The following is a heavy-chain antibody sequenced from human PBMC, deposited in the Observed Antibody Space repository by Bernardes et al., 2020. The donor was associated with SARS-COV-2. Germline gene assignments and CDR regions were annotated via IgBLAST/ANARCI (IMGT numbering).Heavy chain of an antibody. CDR2: INPNSGVT. Sequence: ASVKVSCKASGYTFTGYYMHWVRQAPGQGLEWMGWINPNSGVTNYAQNFQGRVTMTRDTPISTAYMELSRLRSDDTAVYYCARDLDRLYSGSRTDAFDIWGQGTMVTVSS. CDR1: GYTFTGYY. CDR3: ARDLDRLYSGSRTDAFDI. J-gene: IGHJ3*02. D-gene: IGHD1-26*01. V-gene: IGHV1-2*02.